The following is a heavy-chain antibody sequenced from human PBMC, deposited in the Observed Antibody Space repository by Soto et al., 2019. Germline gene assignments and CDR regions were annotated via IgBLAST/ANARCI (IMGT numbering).Heavy chain of an antibody. Sequence: QVQLVQSGAEVKRPGASVKVSCKASGYTFTSYDINWVRQATGQGLEWVGWMNPKSGNTGYAQNFQGRVTMTRSTAINTAYMELSSLRSEDTAVYYCARGERGGSYVDPWGQGTPVIVSS. CDR1: GYTFTSYD. D-gene: IGHD1-26*01. CDR3: ARGERGGSYVDP. CDR2: MNPKSGNT. J-gene: IGHJ5*02. V-gene: IGHV1-8*01.